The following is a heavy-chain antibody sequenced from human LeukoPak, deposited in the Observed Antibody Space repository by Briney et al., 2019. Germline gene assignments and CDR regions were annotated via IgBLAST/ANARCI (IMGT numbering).Heavy chain of an antibody. Sequence: SVKVSCKASGGTFSSYAISWVRQAPGQGLEWMGGIIPIFGTANYAQEFQGRVTITADESTSTAYMELSSLRSEDTAVYYCARVDSDLQYMPPAEYFQHWGQGTLVTVSS. V-gene: IGHV1-69*13. D-gene: IGHD2-2*01. CDR1: GGTFSSYA. J-gene: IGHJ1*01. CDR2: IIPIFGTA. CDR3: ARVDSDLQYMPPAEYFQH.